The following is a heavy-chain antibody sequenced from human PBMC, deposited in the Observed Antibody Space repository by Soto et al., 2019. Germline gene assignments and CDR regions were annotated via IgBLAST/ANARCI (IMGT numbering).Heavy chain of an antibody. V-gene: IGHV4-31*03. CDR2: IYYSGST. CDR3: ASIMITSWYFDL. D-gene: IGHD3-16*01. Sequence: QVQLQESGPGLVKPSQTLSLTCTVSGGSISSGGYYWSWIRQHPGKGLEWIGYIYYSGSTYYNPSLKSRVTISVDTVKNHFSLKLSSVTAADTAVYYCASIMITSWYFDLWGRGTLVTVSS. J-gene: IGHJ2*01. CDR1: GGSISSGGYY.